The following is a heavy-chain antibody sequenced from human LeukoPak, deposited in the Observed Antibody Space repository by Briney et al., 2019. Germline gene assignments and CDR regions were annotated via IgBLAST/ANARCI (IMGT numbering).Heavy chain of an antibody. Sequence: PSETLSLTCTVSGGSISSSSYYWGWIRQPPGKGLEWIGSIYYSGSTYCNPSLKSRVTISVDTFKNQFSLKLSSVTAADTAVYYCARAPRVSRYFDYWGQGTLVTVSS. J-gene: IGHJ4*02. V-gene: IGHV4-39*01. CDR2: IYYSGST. D-gene: IGHD6-13*01. CDR3: ARAPRVSRYFDY. CDR1: GGSISSSSYY.